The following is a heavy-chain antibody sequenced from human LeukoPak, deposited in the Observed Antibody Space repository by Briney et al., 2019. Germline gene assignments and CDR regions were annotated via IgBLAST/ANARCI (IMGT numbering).Heavy chain of an antibody. Sequence: ASVKVSCKASGYTFTSYYIHWVRQAPGQGLEWMGWINPNSGGTNYAQKFQGRVTMTRDTSISTAYMELSRLGSDDTAVYYCARDSGERGSGSYLIAYWGQGTLVTVSS. V-gene: IGHV1-2*02. J-gene: IGHJ4*02. CDR2: INPNSGGT. CDR1: GYTFTSYY. CDR3: ARDSGERGSGSYLIAY. D-gene: IGHD3-10*01.